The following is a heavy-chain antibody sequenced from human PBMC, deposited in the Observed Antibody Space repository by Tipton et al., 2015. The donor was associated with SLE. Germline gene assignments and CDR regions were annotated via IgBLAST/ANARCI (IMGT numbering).Heavy chain of an antibody. D-gene: IGHD3-22*01. CDR1: GGSISSSNW. CDR3: ARVKDYYENWFDP. J-gene: IGHJ5*02. CDR2: IYYSGST. Sequence: TLSLTCAVSGGSISSSNWWSWVRQPPGKGLEWIGYIYYSGSTNYNPSLKSRVTISVDTSKNQFSLKLSSVTAADTAVYYCARVKDYYENWFDPWGQGTLVTVSS. V-gene: IGHV4-4*02.